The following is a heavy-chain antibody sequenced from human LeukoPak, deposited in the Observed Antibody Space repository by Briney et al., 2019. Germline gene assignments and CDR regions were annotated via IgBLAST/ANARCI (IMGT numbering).Heavy chain of an antibody. CDR3: ARDWSSGWYLTPGFDP. V-gene: IGHV3-7*04. Sequence: GGSLRLSCAASGFTFSNYWMSWVRQAPGKGLEWVASIKQDGSEKYYVDSVKGRFTISRDNAKNSLYLQINSLRAEDTAVYYCARDWSSGWYLTPGFDPWGQGTLVTVPS. D-gene: IGHD6-19*01. CDR2: IKQDGSEK. CDR1: GFTFSNYW. J-gene: IGHJ5*02.